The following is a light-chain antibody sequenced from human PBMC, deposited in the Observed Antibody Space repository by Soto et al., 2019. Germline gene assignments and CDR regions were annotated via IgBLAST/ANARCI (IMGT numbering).Light chain of an antibody. V-gene: IGLV2-14*01. Sequence: QSALTQPASGSGAPGQSITISCTGTSSDVGGYNYVSWYQQYPGKAPKVMIYDVSNRPSGVSNRFSGSKSGNTASLTISGLQAEDEADYYCSSYTTSSTLEAFGTGTKVPV. CDR3: SSYTTSSTLEA. CDR2: DVS. CDR1: SSDVGGYNY. J-gene: IGLJ1*01.